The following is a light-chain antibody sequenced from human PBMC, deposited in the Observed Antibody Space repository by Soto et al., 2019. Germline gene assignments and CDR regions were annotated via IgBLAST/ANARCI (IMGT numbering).Light chain of an antibody. J-gene: IGKJ4*01. CDR1: QSVSYY. CDR3: QQYNNWPLT. V-gene: IGKV3D-15*01. Sequence: EIVLTQSPGTLSLSPGERATLSCRASQSVSYYLAWYQQKPGQAPRLLIYDASSRATGVPARFSGSGSATEFTLTISSLQSEDFSVYYCQQYNNWPLTFGGGTKVDIK. CDR2: DAS.